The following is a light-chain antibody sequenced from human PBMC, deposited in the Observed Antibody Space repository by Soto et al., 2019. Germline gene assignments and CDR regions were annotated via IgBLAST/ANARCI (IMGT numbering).Light chain of an antibody. V-gene: IGLV2-11*01. J-gene: IGLJ3*02. Sequence: QSALTQPRSVSGSPGQSVAISCTGTSTDVGNYNYVSWYQQYPDTAPKLLIYDVNKRPSGVPGRFSGSKSGDTASLTVSGLQAEDEAFYYCCSYAGSYLGLFGGGTKLTVL. CDR1: STDVGNYNY. CDR2: DVN. CDR3: CSYAGSYLGL.